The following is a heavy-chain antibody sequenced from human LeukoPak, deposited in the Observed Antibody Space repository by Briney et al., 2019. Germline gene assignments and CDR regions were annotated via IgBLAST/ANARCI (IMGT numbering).Heavy chain of an antibody. CDR1: GGSFSGYY. J-gene: IGHJ3*02. Sequence: SETLSLTCAVYGGSFSGYYWSWIRQPPGKGLEWIGEINHSGSTNYNPSLKNRVTISVDTSKNQFSLKLSSVTAADTAVYYCAREVQGFDDFEIWGQGTMVTVSS. V-gene: IGHV4-34*01. D-gene: IGHD1-1*01. CDR2: INHSGST. CDR3: AREVQGFDDFEI.